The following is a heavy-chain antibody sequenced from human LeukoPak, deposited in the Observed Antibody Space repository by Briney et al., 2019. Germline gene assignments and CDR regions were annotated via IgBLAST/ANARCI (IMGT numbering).Heavy chain of an antibody. V-gene: IGHV3-72*01. D-gene: IGHD6-13*01. CDR1: GFTFSSYA. J-gene: IGHJ4*02. Sequence: GGSRRLSCAASGFTFSSYAMSWVRQAPGKGLEWVGRTRNKANSYTTEYAASVKGRFTISRDDSKNSLYLQVNSLKTEDTAVYYCPREEAAAELDYWGQGTLVTVSS. CDR3: PREEAAAELDY. CDR2: TRNKANSYTT.